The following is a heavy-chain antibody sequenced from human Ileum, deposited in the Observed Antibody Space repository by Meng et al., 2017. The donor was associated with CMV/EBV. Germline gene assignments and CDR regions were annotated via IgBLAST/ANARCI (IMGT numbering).Heavy chain of an antibody. CDR1: RGSISGYS. CDR2: IYPSGSR. V-gene: IGHV4-4*07. CDR3: ARECVGEGDNCQWDYWFDP. J-gene: IGHJ5*02. Sequence: VPLAVAGQGLGMLSGPVLLTFYVVRGSISGYSWSWVPQPARKRLDGIGRIYPSGSRNYNPSLRDRITVSVDTSKNQFSLRLTSVTAADTAVYYCARECVGEGDNCQWDYWFDPWGHGTLVTVSS. D-gene: IGHD3-16*01.